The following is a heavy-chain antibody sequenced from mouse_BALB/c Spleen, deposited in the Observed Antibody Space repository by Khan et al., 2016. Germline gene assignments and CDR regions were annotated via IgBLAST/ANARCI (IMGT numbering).Heavy chain of an antibody. J-gene: IGHJ4*01. Sequence: QIQLVQSGPELKKPGETVRISCKASGYTFTTAGMQWVQKMPGKGLKWIGWINTHSGVPKYAEEFKGRFDLSLETSANTAYLQISNLKNEDAATYFCARSYSAYALDYWGQGTSVTVSS. V-gene: IGHV9-4*02. CDR3: ARSYSAYALDY. CDR2: INTHSGVP. D-gene: IGHD1-1*01. CDR1: GYTFTTAG.